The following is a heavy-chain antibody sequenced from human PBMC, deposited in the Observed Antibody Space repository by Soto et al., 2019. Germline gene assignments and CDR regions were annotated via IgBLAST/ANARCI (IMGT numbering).Heavy chain of an antibody. CDR3: ARLVVTIRKFDY. D-gene: IGHD2-8*02. J-gene: IGHJ4*02. CDR2: INHSGST. Sequence: PSETLSLTCAVYGGSFSGYYWSWIRQPPGKGLEWIGEINHSGSTNYNPSLKSRVTISVDTSKNQFSLKLSSVTAADTAVYYCARLVVTIRKFDYWGQGTLVTVSS. V-gene: IGHV4-34*01. CDR1: GGSFSGYY.